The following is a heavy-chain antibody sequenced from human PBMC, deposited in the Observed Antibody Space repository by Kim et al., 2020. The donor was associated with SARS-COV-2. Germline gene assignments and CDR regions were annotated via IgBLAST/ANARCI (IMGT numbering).Heavy chain of an antibody. CDR3: AREILLRWFNPLWYFDL. CDR1: GFTFSAYE. Sequence: GGSLRLSCVVSGFTFSAYEMCWVRQAPGKGPEWVSYITGSGTTIHYADSVKGRFTISRDNSKNSLFLQMSNLRAEDTAVYYCAREILLRWFNPLWYFDLWGRSTRVTLST. J-gene: IGHJ2*01. CDR2: ITGSGTTI. D-gene: IGHD3-10*01. V-gene: IGHV3-48*03.